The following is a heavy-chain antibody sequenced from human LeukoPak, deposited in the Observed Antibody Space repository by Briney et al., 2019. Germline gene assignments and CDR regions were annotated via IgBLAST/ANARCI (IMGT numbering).Heavy chain of an antibody. J-gene: IGHJ4*02. D-gene: IGHD5-18*01. V-gene: IGHV4-61*01. CDR3: ARDRGYSYGPFDY. CDR1: GGSVSSGSYY. Sequence: SETLSLTCTASGGSVSSGSYYWSWIRQPPGKGLEWIGYIYYSGSTNYNPSLKSRVTISVDTSKNQFSLKLSSVTAADTAVYYCARDRGYSYGPFDYWGQGTLVTVSS. CDR2: IYYSGST.